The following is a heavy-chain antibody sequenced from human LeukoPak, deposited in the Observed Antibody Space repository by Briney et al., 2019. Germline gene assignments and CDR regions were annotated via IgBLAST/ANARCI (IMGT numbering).Heavy chain of an antibody. V-gene: IGHV1-46*01. D-gene: IGHD1-26*01. J-gene: IGHJ4*02. CDR3: ARVGATRGVVDY. CDR2: INPSGGST. CDR1: GYTFTSYY. Sequence: ASVKVSCKASGYTFTSYYMHWVRQAPGQGLEWMGIINPSGGSTSYAQKFQGRVTMTRDMSTSTVYMELSSLRSEDTAVYYCARVGATRGVVDYWGQGTLVTVSS.